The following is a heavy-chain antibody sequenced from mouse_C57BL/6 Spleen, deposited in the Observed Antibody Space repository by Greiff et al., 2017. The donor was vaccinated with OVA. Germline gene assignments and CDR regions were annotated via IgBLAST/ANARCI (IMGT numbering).Heavy chain of an antibody. J-gene: IGHJ2*01. CDR3: AKGEYRGFDY. Sequence: QVHVKQPGAELVRPGSSVKLSCKASGYTFTSYWMHWVKQRPIQGLEWIGNIDPSDSETHYNQKFKDKATLTVDKSSSTAYMQLSSLTSEDSAVYYCAKGEYRGFDYWGQGTTLTVSS. CDR1: GYTFTSYW. CDR2: IDPSDSET. D-gene: IGHD2-10*02. V-gene: IGHV1-52*01.